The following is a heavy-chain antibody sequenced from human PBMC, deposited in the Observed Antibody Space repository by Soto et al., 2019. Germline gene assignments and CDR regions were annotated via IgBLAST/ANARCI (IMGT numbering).Heavy chain of an antibody. CDR3: ASGYCSGGSCYSRKYFQH. Sequence: SVKVSCKASGGTFSSYTISWVRQAPGQGLEWMGRIIPILGIANYAQKFQGRVTITADKSTSTAYMELSSLRSEDTAVYYCASGYCSGGSCYSRKYFQHWGQGTLVTVSS. D-gene: IGHD2-15*01. CDR2: IIPILGIA. J-gene: IGHJ1*01. V-gene: IGHV1-69*02. CDR1: GGTFSSYT.